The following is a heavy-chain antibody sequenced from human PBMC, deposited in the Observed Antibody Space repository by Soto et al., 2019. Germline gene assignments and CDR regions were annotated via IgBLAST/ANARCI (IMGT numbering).Heavy chain of an antibody. CDR1: GGSISSISGHY. CDR2: VSNSGYT. V-gene: IGHV4-59*08. Sequence: SETMSHSRTVAGGSISSISGHYSSWIRLPPGKGLEWIGYVSNSGYTSYNPSLKSRVIISVDTSKNQFSLNLTSVTAADTAVYYRETQGFGVLHGLVDVWGQGTSVTVSS. D-gene: IGHD3-10*01. J-gene: IGHJ6*02. CDR3: ETQGFGVLHGLVDV.